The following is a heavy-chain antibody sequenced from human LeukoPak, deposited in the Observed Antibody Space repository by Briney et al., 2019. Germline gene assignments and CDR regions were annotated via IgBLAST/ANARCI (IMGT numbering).Heavy chain of an antibody. CDR1: GYTFTSYY. D-gene: IGHD4-11*01. CDR3: ARDTSNYGPFDY. J-gene: IGHJ4*02. V-gene: IGHV1-46*01. Sequence: ASVKVSCKAPGYTFTSYYMHWVRQAPGQGLEWMGIINPSGGSTSYAQKFQGRVTMTRDTSTSTVYMELSSLRSEDTAVYYCARDTSNYGPFDYWGQGTLVTVSS. CDR2: INPSGGST.